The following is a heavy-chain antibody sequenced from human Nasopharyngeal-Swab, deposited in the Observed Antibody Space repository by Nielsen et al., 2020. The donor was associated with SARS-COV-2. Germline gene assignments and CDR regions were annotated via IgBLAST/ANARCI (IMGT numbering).Heavy chain of an antibody. D-gene: IGHD3-22*01. CDR2: ISSSSSTI. Sequence: GGSLRPSCAASGFTFSSYSMNWVRQAPGKGLEWVSYISSSSSTIYYADSVKGRFTISRDNAKNSLYLQMNSLRAEDTAVYYCARDRASYDSSGYYRLTGWGQGTLVTVSS. J-gene: IGHJ4*02. CDR1: GFTFSSYS. V-gene: IGHV3-48*04. CDR3: ARDRASYDSSGYYRLTG.